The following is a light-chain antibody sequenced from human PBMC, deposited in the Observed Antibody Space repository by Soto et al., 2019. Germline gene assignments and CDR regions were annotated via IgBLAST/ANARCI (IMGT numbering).Light chain of an antibody. CDR1: SSDVGGYNY. CDR3: STYTSASPCV. J-gene: IGLJ1*01. Sequence: QSALTQPASVSGSPGQSITISCTGTSSDVGGYNYVSWYQQHPGKAPKLMIYEVSNRPSGVSNRFPGSKSGNTASLTISGLALEAGADYNCSTYTSASPCVFGTGTKVT. V-gene: IGLV2-14*01. CDR2: EVS.